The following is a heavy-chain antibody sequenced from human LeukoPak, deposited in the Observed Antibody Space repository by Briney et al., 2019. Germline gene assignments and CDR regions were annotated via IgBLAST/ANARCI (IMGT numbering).Heavy chain of an antibody. V-gene: IGHV3-30*04. CDR1: GLTFSSYA. Sequence: GRSLRLSCAASGLTFSSYAMHWVRQAPGKGLEWVAVISYDGSNKYYADSVKGRFTISRDNSKSTLYLQMNSLRAEDTAVYYCARDWGGYGDYSDYWGQGTLVTVSS. J-gene: IGHJ4*02. CDR3: ARDWGGYGDYSDY. D-gene: IGHD4-17*01. CDR2: ISYDGSNK.